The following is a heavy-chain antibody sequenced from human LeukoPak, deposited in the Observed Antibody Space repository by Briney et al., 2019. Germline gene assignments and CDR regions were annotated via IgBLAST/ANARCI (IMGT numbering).Heavy chain of an antibody. CDR2: ISGSGGST. D-gene: IGHD5-18*01. CDR3: AKGASAWIQLWRDFDY. V-gene: IGHV3-23*01. Sequence: PGGSLRLSCAASGFTFSSYAMSWVRQAPGKGLEWVSAISGSGGSTYYADSVKDRFTISGDNSKNTLYLQMNSLRAEDTAVYYCAKGASAWIQLWRDFDYWGQGTLVTVSS. J-gene: IGHJ4*02. CDR1: GFTFSSYA.